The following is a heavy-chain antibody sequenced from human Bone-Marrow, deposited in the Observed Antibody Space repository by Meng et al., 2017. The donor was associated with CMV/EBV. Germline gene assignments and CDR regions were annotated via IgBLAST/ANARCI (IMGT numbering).Heavy chain of an antibody. J-gene: IGHJ5*01. CDR3: ARDLVKKGGFRPITIFGVVYQPGDS. CDR1: GFTFTSYA. D-gene: IGHD3-3*01. Sequence: GESLKISCAASGFTFTSYAMQWVRQAPGKGLEWVAVISSDGGLKYYADSVKGRFTISRDNSKNTLFLQMSSLRTEDTAVYYCARDLVKKGGFRPITIFGVVYQPGDSWGQGTLVTVSS. V-gene: IGHV3-30*04. CDR2: ISSDGGLK.